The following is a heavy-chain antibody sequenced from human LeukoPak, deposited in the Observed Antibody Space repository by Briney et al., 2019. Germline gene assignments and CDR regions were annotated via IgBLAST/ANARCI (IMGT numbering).Heavy chain of an antibody. V-gene: IGHV3-7*01. CDR2: IKDDGSEQ. D-gene: IGHD3-16*02. CDR1: GFTFGAYW. Sequence: GGSLRLSCAASGFTFGAYWMSGFRQAPGKGPEWVASIKDDGSEQFYVASLEGRFTISRDNAKNTLYLQMDTMRVEDTAVYYCARHIVGEQNFDYWSQGTLVTVSS. J-gene: IGHJ4*02. CDR3: ARHIVGEQNFDY.